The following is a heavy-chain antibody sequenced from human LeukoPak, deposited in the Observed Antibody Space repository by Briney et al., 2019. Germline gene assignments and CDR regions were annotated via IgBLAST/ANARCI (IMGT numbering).Heavy chain of an antibody. D-gene: IGHD3-22*01. J-gene: IGHJ5*02. Sequence: SETLSLTCAVSGGSISTTKWWSWVRQPPGKGLEWIGEIYHSGSTNYNPSLKSRVIISVDTSKNYFSLKLSSVTAADTAVYYCARHYYDSSGYSSGRWFDPWGQGTLVTVSS. V-gene: IGHV4-4*02. CDR2: IYHSGST. CDR3: ARHYYDSSGYSSGRWFDP. CDR1: GGSISTTKW.